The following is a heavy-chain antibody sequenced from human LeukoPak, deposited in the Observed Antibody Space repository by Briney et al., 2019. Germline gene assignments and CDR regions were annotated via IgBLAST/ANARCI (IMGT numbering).Heavy chain of an antibody. CDR1: GFTFSSYE. D-gene: IGHD3-10*02. CDR2: ISSSGSTI. J-gene: IGHJ6*04. V-gene: IGHV3-48*03. CDR3: AELGITMIGGV. Sequence: GGSLRLSCAASGFTFSSYEMNWVRQAPGKGLEWVSYISSSGSTIYYADSVKGRFTISRDNAKNSLYLQMNSLRAEDTAVYYCAELGITMIGGVWGKGTTVIISS.